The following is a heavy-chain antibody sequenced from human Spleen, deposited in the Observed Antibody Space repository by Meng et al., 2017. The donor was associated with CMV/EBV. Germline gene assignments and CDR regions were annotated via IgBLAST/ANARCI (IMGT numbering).Heavy chain of an antibody. CDR1: GYTFTGYY. V-gene: IGHV1-2*02. J-gene: IGHJ5*02. D-gene: IGHD6-6*01. CDR3: ARASFRSSFRSNWFDP. CDR2: INPNSGGT. Sequence: SGYTFTGYYMHWVRQAPGQGLEWMGWINPNSGGTNYAQKFQGRVTMTRDTSISTAYMELSRLRSDDTAVYYCARASFRSSFRSNWFDPWGQGTLVTVSS.